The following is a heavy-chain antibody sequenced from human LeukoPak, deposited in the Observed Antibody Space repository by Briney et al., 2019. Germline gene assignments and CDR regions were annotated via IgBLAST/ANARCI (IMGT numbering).Heavy chain of an antibody. V-gene: IGHV1-2*02. CDR3: ARDHKRYSIYDY. D-gene: IGHD6-13*01. CDR2: INPNSGGT. Sequence: GASVTVSCKSPGYTFTCYYMHWVRQAPGQGLEWMGWINPNSGGTNYAQKFQGRVTMTRDTSISTAYMELSRLRSDDTAVYYCARDHKRYSIYDYWGQGTLVTVSS. J-gene: IGHJ4*02. CDR1: GYTFTCYY.